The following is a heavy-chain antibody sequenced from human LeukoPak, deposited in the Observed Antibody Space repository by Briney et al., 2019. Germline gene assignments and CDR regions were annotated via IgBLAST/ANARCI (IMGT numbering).Heavy chain of an antibody. CDR2: ISGSGGNT. Sequence: GGSLRLSCAASGFTFSSYAMSWVRQAPGKGLEWVSAISGSGGNTYYADSVRGRFTISRDNSKNTLYLQMNSLRAEDTAVYYCARHRSSWLIDYWGQGTLVTVSS. D-gene: IGHD6-6*01. J-gene: IGHJ4*02. CDR1: GFTFSSYA. V-gene: IGHV3-23*01. CDR3: ARHRSSWLIDY.